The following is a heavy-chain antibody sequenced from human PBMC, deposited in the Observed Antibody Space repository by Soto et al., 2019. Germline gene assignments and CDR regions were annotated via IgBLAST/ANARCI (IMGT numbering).Heavy chain of an antibody. CDR3: ATWGYSGSDAFDI. D-gene: IGHD5-12*01. CDR2: IIPIFGTA. V-gene: IGHV1-69*13. CDR1: GGTFSSYA. J-gene: IGHJ3*02. Sequence: GASVKVSCKASGGTFSSYAISWVRQAPGQGLEGMGGIIPIFGTANYAQKFQGRVTITADESTSTAYMELSSLRSEDTAVYYCATWGYSGSDAFDIWGQGAMVTVS.